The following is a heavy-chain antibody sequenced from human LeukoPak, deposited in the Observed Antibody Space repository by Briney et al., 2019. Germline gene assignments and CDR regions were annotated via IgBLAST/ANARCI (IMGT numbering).Heavy chain of an antibody. J-gene: IGHJ4*02. CDR2: ISYDGSNK. Sequence: PGGSLRLSCAASGFTFSSYAMHWVRQAPGKGLEWVAVISYDGSNKYYADSVKGRFTISRDNAKNSLYLQMNSLRAEDTAVYYCARAYYGSGSYYVDYWGQGTLVTVSS. CDR1: GFTFSSYA. CDR3: ARAYYGSGSYYVDY. D-gene: IGHD3-10*01. V-gene: IGHV3-30*04.